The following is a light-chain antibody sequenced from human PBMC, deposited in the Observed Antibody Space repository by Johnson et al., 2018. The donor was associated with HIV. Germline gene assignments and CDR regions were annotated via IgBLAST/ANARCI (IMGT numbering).Light chain of an antibody. CDR2: DNN. V-gene: IGLV1-51*01. J-gene: IGLJ1*01. CDR3: GTWDSSLSAGL. CDR1: SSNIGKNY. Sequence: QSVLTQPPSVSAAPGQKVTISCSGSSSNIGKNYVSWYQQLPGTAPKLLIYDNNKRPSGIPDRFSGSKSGTSATLGITGLQTGDEADYYCGTWDSSLSAGLFGTGTQVTVL.